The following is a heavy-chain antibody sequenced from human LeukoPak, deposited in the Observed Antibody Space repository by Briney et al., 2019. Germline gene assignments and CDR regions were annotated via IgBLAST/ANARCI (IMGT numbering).Heavy chain of an antibody. V-gene: IGHV1-24*01. J-gene: IGHJ3*02. D-gene: IGHD5-18*01. CDR1: EYTFTGYY. Sequence: ASVTVSCKTSEYTFTGYYMHWVRQAPGKGLEWMGGFDPEDGETIYAQKFQGRVTMTEDTSTDTAYMELSSLRSEDTAVYYCATVLPTRTGYSYGWGNDAFDIWGQGTMVTVSS. CDR3: ATVLPTRTGYSYGWGNDAFDI. CDR2: FDPEDGET.